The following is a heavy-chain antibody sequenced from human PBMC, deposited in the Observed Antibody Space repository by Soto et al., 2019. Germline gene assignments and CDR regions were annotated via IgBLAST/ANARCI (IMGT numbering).Heavy chain of an antibody. V-gene: IGHV1-18*01. Sequence: ASVKVSCKASGYTFTSYGISWVRQAPGQGLEWMGWISAYNGNTNYAQKLQGRVTMTTDTSTSTAYMELRSLRSDDTAVYYCARVEDPPDYGDSNWFDPWGQGTLVTVSS. CDR3: ARVEDPPDYGDSNWFDP. J-gene: IGHJ5*02. CDR1: GYTFTSYG. CDR2: ISAYNGNT. D-gene: IGHD4-17*01.